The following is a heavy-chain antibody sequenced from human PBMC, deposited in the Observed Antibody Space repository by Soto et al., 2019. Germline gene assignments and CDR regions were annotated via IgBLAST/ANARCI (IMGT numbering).Heavy chain of an antibody. Sequence: QVQLVQSGAEVKKPGSSVKVSCKASGGAFSNYAISWLRQAPGQGLEWMGGFIPVFGTTNYAQIFEGRVTITADESSTAAYMELSSLRSDDTAVYYCARSIGSSSFDVDFWGQGTLVTVSS. CDR2: FIPVFGTT. CDR1: GGAFSNYA. CDR3: ARSIGSSSFDVDF. V-gene: IGHV1-69*01. J-gene: IGHJ4*02. D-gene: IGHD6-6*01.